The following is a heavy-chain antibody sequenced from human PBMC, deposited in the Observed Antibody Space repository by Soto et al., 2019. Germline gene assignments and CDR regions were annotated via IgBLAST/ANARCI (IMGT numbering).Heavy chain of an antibody. Sequence: SETLSLTCVVSGGTVASCHWWSWVRQSPGGGLEWIGNVYHTGDTNFNPSLQSRVTISVDKSNNQFSLRLNSLTAADTAVYFCAREMVTAGVNNYFDPWGPGTRVTVS. V-gene: IGHV4-4*02. J-gene: IGHJ5*02. CDR1: GGTVASCHW. CDR3: AREMVTAGVNNYFDP. CDR2: VYHTGDT. D-gene: IGHD2-21*02.